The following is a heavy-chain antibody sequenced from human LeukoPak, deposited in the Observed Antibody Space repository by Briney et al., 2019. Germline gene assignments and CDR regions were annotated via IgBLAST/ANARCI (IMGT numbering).Heavy chain of an antibody. CDR2: IYYSGST. Sequence: SETLSLTCTVSGGSISSYHWSWIRHPPGKGLEWIGYIYYSGSTKYNPPLKSRVTISVDTSKNQFSLKLSSVTAADSAVYYCARDRTMVRGAQYYYYYYGMDVWGQGTTVTVSS. D-gene: IGHD3-10*01. CDR3: ARDRTMVRGAQYYYYYYGMDV. CDR1: GGSISSYH. J-gene: IGHJ6*02. V-gene: IGHV4-59*13.